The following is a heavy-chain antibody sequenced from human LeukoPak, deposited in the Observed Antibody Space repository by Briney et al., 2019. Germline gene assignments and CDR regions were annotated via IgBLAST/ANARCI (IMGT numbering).Heavy chain of an antibody. CDR1: GGSFSAYY. J-gene: IGHJ5*01. D-gene: IGHD2-15*01. CDR2: INHSGST. CDR3: ARVGQGYCSGGSCPLYNWFDS. V-gene: IGHV4-34*01. Sequence: PSETLSLTCAVYGGSFSAYYWSWIRQPPGKGLEWIGEINHSGSTNYNPSLMSRVTVSVDTSKNQFSLKLSSVTAADTAVYYCARVGQGYCSGGSCPLYNWFDSWGQGTLVTVSS.